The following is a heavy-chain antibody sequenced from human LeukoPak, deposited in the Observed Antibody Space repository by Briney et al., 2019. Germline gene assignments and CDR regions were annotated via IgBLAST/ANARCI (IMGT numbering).Heavy chain of an antibody. D-gene: IGHD1-7*01. V-gene: IGHV1-69*13. CDR1: GGAFTFTSYA. CDR2: IIPIFGSP. J-gene: IGHJ4*02. CDR3: AKRGLSGTKEFDY. Sequence: SVKVSCKASGGAFTFTSYAISWVRQAPGQGLEWMGGIIPIFGSPRYAQKFQGRVTITADESTRTVYMDLSSLRSEDTAVHYCAKRGLSGTKEFDYWGQGTLVTVSS.